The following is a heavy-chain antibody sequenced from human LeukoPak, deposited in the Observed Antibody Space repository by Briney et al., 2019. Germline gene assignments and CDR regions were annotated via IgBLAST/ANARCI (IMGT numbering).Heavy chain of an antibody. CDR1: GGTFSSYA. Sequence: PWASVKVSCKASGGTFSSYAISWVRQAPGQGLEWMGGIIPIFGTANYAQKFQGRVTITADESTSTAYMELSSLRSEDTAVYYCAHQKQQLVPGWFDPWGQGTLVTVSS. D-gene: IGHD6-13*01. CDR2: IIPIFGTA. CDR3: AHQKQQLVPGWFDP. J-gene: IGHJ5*02. V-gene: IGHV1-69*13.